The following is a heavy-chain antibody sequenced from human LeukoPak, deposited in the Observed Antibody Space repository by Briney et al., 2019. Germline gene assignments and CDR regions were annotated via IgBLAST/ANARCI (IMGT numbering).Heavy chain of an antibody. V-gene: IGHV1-69*05. CDR1: GGTFSSYA. J-gene: IGHJ4*02. Sequence: ASVKVSCKASGGTFSSYAISWVRQAPGQGLEWMGRIIPIFGTANYAQKFQGRVTITTDESTSTAYMELSSLRSEDTAVYYCASDRYYYVSSGYYNYWGQGTLVTVSS. D-gene: IGHD3-22*01. CDR2: IIPIFGTA. CDR3: ASDRYYYVSSGYYNY.